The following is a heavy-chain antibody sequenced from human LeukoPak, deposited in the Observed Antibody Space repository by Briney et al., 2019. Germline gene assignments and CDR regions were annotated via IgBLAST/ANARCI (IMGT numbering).Heavy chain of an antibody. CDR2: IVVGSGNT. J-gene: IGHJ6*02. D-gene: IGHD6-19*01. Sequence: GTSVKVSCKASGFTFTSSAMQWVRQARGQRLEWIGWIVVGSGNTNYAQKSQERVTITRDMSTSTAYMELSSLRSEDTAVYYCAADRGSGWKYYYYGMDVWGQGTTVTVSS. V-gene: IGHV1-58*02. CDR3: AADRGSGWKYYYYGMDV. CDR1: GFTFTSSA.